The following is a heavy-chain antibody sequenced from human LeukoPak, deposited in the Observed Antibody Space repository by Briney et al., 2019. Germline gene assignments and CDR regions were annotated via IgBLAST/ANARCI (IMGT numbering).Heavy chain of an antibody. Sequence: PGGSLRLSCATSGFTFSNYDMNWVRQAPGKGLEWVSPITGSSNSIDFADSVKGRFAISRDNAKNSLFLQMDSLRVEDTAVYYCVREGSGSTHYMDVWGKGTTVIVSS. CDR2: ITGSSNSI. CDR1: GFTFSNYD. J-gene: IGHJ6*03. V-gene: IGHV3-21*01. D-gene: IGHD3-10*01. CDR3: VREGSGSTHYMDV.